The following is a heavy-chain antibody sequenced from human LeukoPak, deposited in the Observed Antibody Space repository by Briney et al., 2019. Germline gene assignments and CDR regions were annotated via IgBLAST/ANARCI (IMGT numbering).Heavy chain of an antibody. Sequence: SETLSLTCTVSGYSISSGYYWGWIRQPPGKGREWIGSIYHSGSTYYNPSLKSRVTISVDTSKNQFSLKLSSVTAADTAVYYCARVNDYGGYDLDYWGQGTLVTVSS. D-gene: IGHD4-17*01. CDR2: IYHSGST. J-gene: IGHJ4*02. CDR3: ARVNDYGGYDLDY. V-gene: IGHV4-38-2*02. CDR1: GYSISSGYY.